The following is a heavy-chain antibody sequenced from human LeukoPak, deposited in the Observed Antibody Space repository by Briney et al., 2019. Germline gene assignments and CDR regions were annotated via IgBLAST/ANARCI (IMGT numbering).Heavy chain of an antibody. V-gene: IGHV3-48*03. CDR2: ISSSGSTI. Sequence: GGSLRLSCAASGFTFSSYEMNWVRQAPGKGLEWVPYISSSGSTIYYADSVKGRFTISRDNAKNSLYLQMNSLRAEDTALYYCASGGIYYGAAFDFWGQGSLVTVSA. D-gene: IGHD1-26*01. CDR1: GFTFSSYE. CDR3: ASGGIYYGAAFDF. J-gene: IGHJ4*02.